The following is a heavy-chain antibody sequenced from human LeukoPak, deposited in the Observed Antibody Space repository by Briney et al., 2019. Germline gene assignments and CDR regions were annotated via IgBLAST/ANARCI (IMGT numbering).Heavy chain of an antibody. V-gene: IGHV3-30*04. J-gene: IGHJ6*02. Sequence: SCKASGYTFTGYYMHWVRQAPGKGLEWVAVISYDGSNKYYADSVKGRFTISRDNSKNTLYLQMNSLRAEDTAVYYCARDSKMDVWGQGTTVTVSS. CDR1: GYTFTGYY. CDR3: ARDSKMDV. CDR2: ISYDGSNK. D-gene: IGHD3-3*02.